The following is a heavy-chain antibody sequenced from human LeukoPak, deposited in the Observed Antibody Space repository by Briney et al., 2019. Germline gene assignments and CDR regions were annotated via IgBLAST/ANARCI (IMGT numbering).Heavy chain of an antibody. CDR1: GGSISSGSYY. CDR3: ARGDSSSSWYGTFDY. J-gene: IGHJ4*02. D-gene: IGHD6-13*01. V-gene: IGHV4-61*02. Sequence: SETLSLTCTVSGGSISSGSYYWIWIRQPAGKGLEWIGRFYTSGSSNYNPSLKSRVTISLDTSKNQFSLKLSSVTAADTAVYYCARGDSSSSWYGTFDYWGQGTLVTVSS. CDR2: FYTSGSS.